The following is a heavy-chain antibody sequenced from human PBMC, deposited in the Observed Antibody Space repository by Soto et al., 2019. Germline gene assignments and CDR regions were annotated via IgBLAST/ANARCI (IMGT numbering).Heavy chain of an antibody. CDR1: GFAFRTYA. D-gene: IGHD2-15*01. CDR2: ITADGGAT. Sequence: GGSLRLSCAASGFAFRTYAMGWVRQTPGKGLEWVSVITADGGATYYADSMKGRLTISRDNFKDVVYLHLYNLRADDTAVYHCAQGHCSGGSCQGSVWGQGALVTVSS. CDR3: AQGHCSGGSCQGSV. J-gene: IGHJ4*02. V-gene: IGHV3-23*01.